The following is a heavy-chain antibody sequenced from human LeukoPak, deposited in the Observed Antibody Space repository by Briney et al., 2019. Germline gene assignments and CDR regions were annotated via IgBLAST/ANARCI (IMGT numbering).Heavy chain of an antibody. D-gene: IGHD7-27*01. V-gene: IGHV1-46*01. CDR3: ARGMLTGDVGYAFDI. CDR1: GYTFTSYF. Sequence: ASVKVSCKASGYTFTSYFMHWVRQAPGQGLEWMGIINPSGGSTSYAQKFQGRVTMTRDKSTSTVYMELSRLRSEDTAVYYCARGMLTGDVGYAFDIWGQGTMVTVSS. CDR2: INPSGGST. J-gene: IGHJ3*02.